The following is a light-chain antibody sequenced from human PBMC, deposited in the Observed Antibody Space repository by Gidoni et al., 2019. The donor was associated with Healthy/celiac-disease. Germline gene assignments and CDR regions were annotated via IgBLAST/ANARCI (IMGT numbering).Light chain of an antibody. CDR1: QSFGSN. J-gene: IGKJ1*01. V-gene: IGKV3-15*01. CDR2: GAS. CDR3: QQYNNWPET. Sequence: EIVKTPSPPTLSLCPGERATLSCRARQSFGSNLAWYQQKPGQAPRLLIYGASTRATGIPARFSGSGSGTEFTLTISSLQSEDFAVYYCQQYNNWPETFXXXTKVEIK.